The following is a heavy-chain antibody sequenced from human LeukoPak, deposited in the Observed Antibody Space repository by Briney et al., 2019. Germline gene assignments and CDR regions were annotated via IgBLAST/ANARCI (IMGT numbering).Heavy chain of an antibody. Sequence: SETLSLTXSVSGGSISHSNYFWSWVRQPPGKGLEWIAYILYSGTAYYNPSLESRVTMSVDTSKNQFSLKLNSVTAADTAVYYCARNDYGGNSGFRWGQGTLVTVSS. CDR2: ILYSGTA. CDR3: ARNDYGGNSGFR. CDR1: GGSISHSNYF. J-gene: IGHJ4*02. V-gene: IGHV4-30-4*08. D-gene: IGHD4-23*01.